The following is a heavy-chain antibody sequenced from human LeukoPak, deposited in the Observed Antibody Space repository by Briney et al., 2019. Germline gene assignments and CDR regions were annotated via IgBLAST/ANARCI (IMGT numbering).Heavy chain of an antibody. CDR2: INWNGGST. J-gene: IGHJ4*02. D-gene: IGHD3-10*01. CDR3: ARVFRDYYGSGSYYNPFDY. Sequence: GGSLRLSCAASGFTFDDYGMSWVRQAPGKGLEWVSGINWNGGSTGYADSVKGRFTISRDNAKNSLYLQMNSLRAEDTALYHYARVFRDYYGSGSYYNPFDYWGQGTLVTVSS. V-gene: IGHV3-20*01. CDR1: GFTFDDYG.